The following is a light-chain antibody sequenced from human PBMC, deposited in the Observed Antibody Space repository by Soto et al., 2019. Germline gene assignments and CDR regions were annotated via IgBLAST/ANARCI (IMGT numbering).Light chain of an antibody. V-gene: IGLV8-61*01. CDR1: SGSVSTNYY. J-gene: IGLJ2*01. CDR3: VLYMGSGIWV. Sequence: QTVVTQEPSFSVSPGGTVTLTCGLSSGSVSTNYYPSWYQQTPGQAPRTLIYSTNTLSSGVPDRFSGSILENKAALTITGAQADDESDYYCVLYMGSGIWVFGGGTKVTVL. CDR2: STN.